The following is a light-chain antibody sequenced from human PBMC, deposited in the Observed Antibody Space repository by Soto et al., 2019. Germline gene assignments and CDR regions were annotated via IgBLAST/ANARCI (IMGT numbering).Light chain of an antibody. J-gene: IGKJ2*01. CDR2: WAS. CDR3: QQYYSTPGYT. CDR1: QSVLYSSHNKNY. V-gene: IGKV4-1*01. Sequence: DIVMTQSPDSLAVSLGERATINCKSSQSVLYSSHNKNYLAWYQQKPGQPPKLLIYWASTRESGVPDRFSGSGSGTDFTLTISSLQAEDVAVYYCQQYYSTPGYTFGQGTKLEIK.